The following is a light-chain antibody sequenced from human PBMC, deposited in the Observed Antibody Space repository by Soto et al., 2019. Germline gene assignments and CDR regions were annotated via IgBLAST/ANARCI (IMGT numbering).Light chain of an antibody. CDR1: QIVNSAY. V-gene: IGKV3-20*01. J-gene: IGKJ2*01. CDR3: QQYGTSPFT. Sequence: EIVLTQSPGTLSLSPGERATLSCGVSQIVNSAYLAWYQQKPGQAPRLLIHGASNRATGIPDRFSGSGSGTDFTLTISRLEPEDFAVYYCQQYGTSPFTFGQGSKLGIK. CDR2: GAS.